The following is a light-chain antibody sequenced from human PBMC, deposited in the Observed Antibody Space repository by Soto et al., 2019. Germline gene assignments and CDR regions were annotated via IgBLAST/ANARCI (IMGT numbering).Light chain of an antibody. CDR3: QQYNNWPLT. CDR2: GAS. V-gene: IGKV3-15*01. Sequence: EIVMTQSPATLSVSLGVRATLSCRASQSVSSYLAWYQQKPGQAPRLLIYGASTRATGIPARFSGSGSGTEFTLTISSLQSEDFAVYYCQQYNNWPLTFGGGTKVDIK. CDR1: QSVSSY. J-gene: IGKJ4*01.